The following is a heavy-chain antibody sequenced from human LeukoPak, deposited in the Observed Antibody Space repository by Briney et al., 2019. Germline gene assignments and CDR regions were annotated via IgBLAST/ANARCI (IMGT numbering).Heavy chain of an antibody. CDR2: IYYSGST. V-gene: IGHV4-59*01. D-gene: IGHD3-10*01. J-gene: IGHJ6*02. CDR1: GGSISSYY. Sequence: PSETLSLTCTISGGSISSYYWSWIRQPPGKGLEWIGYIYYSGSTNYNPSLKSRVTISVDTSKNQFPLKLSSVTAADTAVYYCARVFGSYYGSKYYYYGMDVWGQGTTVTVSS. CDR3: ARVFGSYYGSKYYYYGMDV.